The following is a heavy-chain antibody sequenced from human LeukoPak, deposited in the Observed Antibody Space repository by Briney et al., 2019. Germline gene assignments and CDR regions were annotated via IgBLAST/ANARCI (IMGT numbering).Heavy chain of an antibody. CDR2: ISGSGDIT. CDR3: AKVSRFAVVPAAMLDY. CDR1: GFTFRSYA. J-gene: IGHJ4*02. V-gene: IGHV3-23*01. D-gene: IGHD2-2*01. Sequence: PGGSLRLSCAASGFTFRSYAMSWVRQAPGKGLEWVSAISGSGDITYYADSVKGRFTMSRDNFKNTLYLQMNSLRAEDTVVYYCAKVSRFAVVPAAMLDYWGQGIQVTVSS.